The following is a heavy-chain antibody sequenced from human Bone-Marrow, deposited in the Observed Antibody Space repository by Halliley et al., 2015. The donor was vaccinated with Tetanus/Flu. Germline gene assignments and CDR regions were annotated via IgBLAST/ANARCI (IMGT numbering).Heavy chain of an antibody. CDR2: IYHDGST. D-gene: IGHD4-17*01. V-gene: IGHV4-38-2*01. CDR1: DYSISSGYY. J-gene: IGHJ4*02. CDR3: ARGDYGDYPLDY. Sequence: TLSLTCAVSDYSISSGYYWDWIRQSPGKGLEWIGCIYHDGSTFYNPSLMSRVTLSVDTSKNQFFLSLRSVTAADTAVYYCARGDYGDYPLDYWGQGTPVTVAS.